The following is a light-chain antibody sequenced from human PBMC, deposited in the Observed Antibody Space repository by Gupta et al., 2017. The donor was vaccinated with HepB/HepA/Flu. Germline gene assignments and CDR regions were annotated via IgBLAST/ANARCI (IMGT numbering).Light chain of an antibody. CDR2: KAS. J-gene: IGKJ2*01. Sequence: DIQTTQSPSTLSASVGDRVTIICRDSQTVYSWFAWYQQKPGQAPNLLIYKASSLQSGVPARFSGSGSGTEFSLTISSLQPDDFATYYCQQYSSYSYTFGQGTKLEIK. V-gene: IGKV1-5*03. CDR1: QTVYSW. CDR3: QQYSSYSYT.